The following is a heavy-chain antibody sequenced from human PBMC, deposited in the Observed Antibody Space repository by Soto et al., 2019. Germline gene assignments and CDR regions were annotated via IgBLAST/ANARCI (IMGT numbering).Heavy chain of an antibody. CDR1: GFVFSDSQ. J-gene: IGHJ4*02. CDR2: ITGTSAFT. D-gene: IGHD3-16*01. CDR3: ARDNLAFQGAFDL. V-gene: IGHV3-21*01. Sequence: GGSLRLSCAASGFVFSDSQFTWVRQAPGGGLEWLSSITGTSAFTEYAESIEGRFTISRDNPNKLLFLHMDNLRPEDTAVYYCARDNLAFQGAFDLWGQGTLVTVSS.